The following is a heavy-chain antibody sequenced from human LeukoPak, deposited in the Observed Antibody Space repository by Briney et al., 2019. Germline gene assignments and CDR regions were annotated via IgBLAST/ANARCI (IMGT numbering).Heavy chain of an antibody. Sequence: PGGSLRLSCAASGFDLSSYWMHWVRQSPGKGLVWISTFDAEDSITRYADSVKGRFTVSRDNAKNTLYLQMNSLRAEDTAVYYCARARWYSCDYWGQGTLVTVSS. CDR1: GFDLSSYW. CDR3: ARARWYSCDY. J-gene: IGHJ4*02. D-gene: IGHD5-24*01. V-gene: IGHV3-74*01. CDR2: FDAEDSIT.